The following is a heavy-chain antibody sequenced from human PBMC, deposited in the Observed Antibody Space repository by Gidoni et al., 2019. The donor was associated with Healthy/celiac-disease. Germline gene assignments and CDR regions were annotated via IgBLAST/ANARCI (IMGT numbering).Heavy chain of an antibody. J-gene: IGHJ4*02. CDR2: INPSGGST. CDR3: ARDLTWPEFDY. Sequence: QVQLVQSGAEVKKPGASVKVSCKASGYTFTSYYMHWVRQAPGQGLEWMGIINPSGGSTSYAQKFQGRVTMTRETSTSTVYMELSSLRSEDTAVYYCARDLTWPEFDYWGQGTLVTVSS. V-gene: IGHV1-46*01. CDR1: GYTFTSYY. D-gene: IGHD7-27*01.